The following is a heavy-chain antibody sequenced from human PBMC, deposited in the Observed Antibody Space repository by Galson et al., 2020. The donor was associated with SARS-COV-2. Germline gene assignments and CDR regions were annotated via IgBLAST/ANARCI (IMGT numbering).Heavy chain of an antibody. D-gene: IGHD3-22*01. Sequence: GGFLRLSCAASGFTFDDYAMHWVRQAPGKGLEWVSGISWNSGSIGYADSVKGRFTISRDNAKNSLYLQMNSLRAEDTALYYCAKGYYYDSSGYPSWGQGTLVTVSS. CDR2: ISWNSGSI. CDR3: AKGYYYDSSGYPS. CDR1: GFTFDDYA. J-gene: IGHJ4*02. V-gene: IGHV3-9*01.